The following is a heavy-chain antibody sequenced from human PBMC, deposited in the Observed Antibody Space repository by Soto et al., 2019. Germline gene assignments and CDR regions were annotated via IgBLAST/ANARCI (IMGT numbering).Heavy chain of an antibody. J-gene: IGHJ6*02. CDR3: ARHPSYVAAAGYHTYSYYGMDV. CDR1: GYSFTSYW. D-gene: IGHD6-13*01. V-gene: IGHV5-51*01. CDR2: IYPGDSDT. Sequence: GESQKISCKGSGYSFTSYWIGWVRQMPGKGLEWMGIIYPGDSDTRYSPSFQGQVTISADKSISTAYLQWSSLKASDTAMYYCARHPSYVAAAGYHTYSYYGMDVGGQGTTVTVSS.